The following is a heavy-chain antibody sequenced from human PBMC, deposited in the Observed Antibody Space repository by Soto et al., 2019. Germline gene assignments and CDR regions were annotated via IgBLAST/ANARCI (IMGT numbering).Heavy chain of an antibody. CDR1: GFTFSDYY. V-gene: IGHV3-11*01. Sequence: QMQLVQSGGGLVKPGGSLTLSCKASGFTFSDYYMIWVRQTPGKGLEWLSYISDSGSTIYYADSVRARFTIFRENAANSVYLQLDGLTDGDTAFYYCARGGSGWTRGGWLGPWGQGSLVPVSS. J-gene: IGHJ5*02. CDR2: ISDSGSTI. CDR3: ARGGSGWTRGGWLGP. D-gene: IGHD6-25*01.